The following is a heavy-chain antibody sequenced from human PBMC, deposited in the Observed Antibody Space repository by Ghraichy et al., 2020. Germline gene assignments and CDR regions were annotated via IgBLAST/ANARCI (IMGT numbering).Heavy chain of an antibody. CDR2: IYYSGST. CDR3: AVVGAAAGGDY. D-gene: IGHD6-13*01. J-gene: IGHJ4*02. V-gene: IGHV4-39*01. CDR1: GGSISSSSYY. Sequence: GSLRLTCTVSGGSISSSSYYWGWIRQSPGKGLEWIGNIYYSGSTYYNPSLKSRVTMSVDTSKNQFSLKLNSVTAADTAVYYCAVVGAAAGGDYWGQGTLVTVSS.